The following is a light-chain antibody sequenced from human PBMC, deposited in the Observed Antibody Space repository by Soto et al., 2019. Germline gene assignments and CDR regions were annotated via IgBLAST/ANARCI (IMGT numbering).Light chain of an antibody. V-gene: IGLV2-8*01. CDR1: SSDVGGYNY. CDR2: EVS. CDR3: SSYAGSNKV. J-gene: IGLJ2*01. Sequence: QSALTQPPSASGSPGQSVTISCTGTSSDVGGYNYVSWYQQHPGKAPKLMIYEVSKRPSGVPDRFSGSKSGNTASLTVSGLQAEDEADDYCSSYAGSNKVFGGGTKLTV.